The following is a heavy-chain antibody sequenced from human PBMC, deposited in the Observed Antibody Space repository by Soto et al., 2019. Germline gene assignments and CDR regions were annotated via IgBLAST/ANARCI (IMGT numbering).Heavy chain of an antibody. CDR1: GFTFSSYA. J-gene: IGHJ4*02. CDR3: VRRGNPSYSGYDYDEDYFDY. Sequence: GGSLRLSCSASGFTFSSYAMHWVRQAPGKGLEYVSAISSNGGSTYYADSVKGRFTISRDNSKNTLYLQMSSLRAEDTAVYYCVRRGNPSYSGYDYDEDYFDYWGQGTLVTVSS. V-gene: IGHV3-64D*08. CDR2: ISSNGGST. D-gene: IGHD5-12*01.